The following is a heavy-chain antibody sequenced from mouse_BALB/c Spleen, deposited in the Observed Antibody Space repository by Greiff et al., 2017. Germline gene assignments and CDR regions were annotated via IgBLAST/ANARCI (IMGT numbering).Heavy chain of an antibody. CDR1: GFTFSDFY. J-gene: IGHJ1*01. V-gene: IGHV7-1*02. D-gene: IGHD2-1*01. CDR3: ARSGYGNYLYWYIDD. Sequence: EVQVVESGGGLVQPGGSLRLSCATSGFTFSDFYMEWVRQPPGKRLEWIAASRNKANDYTTEYSASVKGRFIVSRDTSQSILYLQMNALRAEDTAIYYCARSGYGNYLYWYIDDWGAGTTVTVSS. CDR2: SRNKANDYTT.